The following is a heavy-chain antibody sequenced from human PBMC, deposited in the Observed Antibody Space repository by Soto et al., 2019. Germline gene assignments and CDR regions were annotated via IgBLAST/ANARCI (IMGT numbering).Heavy chain of an antibody. CDR1: GYTFTGYY. V-gene: IGHV1-2*04. CDR3: ARDYYNGSASYGIEI. Sequence: QVHLVQSGAEVKKPGASVKVSCKASGYTFTGYYIHWVRQAPGQGLEWMGWINPKSGGAHIAQKFEGWVTITRDTSISTTYMELSSLRSNDTAVYYCARDYYNGSASYGIEIWGQGTMVTVAS. CDR2: INPKSGGA. J-gene: IGHJ3*02. D-gene: IGHD3-10*01.